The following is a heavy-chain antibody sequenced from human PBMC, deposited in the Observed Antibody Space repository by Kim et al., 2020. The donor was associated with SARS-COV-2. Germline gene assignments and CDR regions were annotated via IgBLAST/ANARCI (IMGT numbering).Heavy chain of an antibody. Sequence: GGSLRLSCAASGFTFSDYYMSWIRQAPGKGLEWVSYISSSSSYTNYADSVKGRFTISRDNAKNSLYLQMNSLRAEDTAVYYCARVGTMVRGDAGYFDYWGQGTLVTVSS. V-gene: IGHV3-11*05. CDR3: ARVGTMVRGDAGYFDY. D-gene: IGHD3-10*01. CDR1: GFTFSDYY. CDR2: ISSSSSYT. J-gene: IGHJ4*02.